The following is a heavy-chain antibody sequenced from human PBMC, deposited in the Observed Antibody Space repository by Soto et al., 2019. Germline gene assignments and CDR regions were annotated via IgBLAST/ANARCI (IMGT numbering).Heavy chain of an antibody. J-gene: IGHJ6*03. CDR3: ATSTGTGEIYYYYMDV. CDR1: GFTFDDYA. Sequence: GGSLRLSCAASGFTFDDYAMHWVRQAPGKGLEWVSGISWNSGSIGYADSVKGRFTISRDNAKNSLYLQMNSLRAEDTALYYCATSTGTGEIYYYYMDVWGKGTTVTVSS. D-gene: IGHD1-1*01. V-gene: IGHV3-9*01. CDR2: ISWNSGSI.